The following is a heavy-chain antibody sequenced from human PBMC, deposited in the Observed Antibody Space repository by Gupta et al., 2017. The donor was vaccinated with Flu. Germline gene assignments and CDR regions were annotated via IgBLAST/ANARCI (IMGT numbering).Heavy chain of an antibody. Sequence: RQTPGQGLEWMGWINPNSGNTGYAQNFQGRVTMTRNTNINTAYLEVSSLRSEDTAIYYGARRHNGNRYWFDLWGQGTLVTVSS. V-gene: IGHV1-8*01. D-gene: IGHD1-1*01. CDR2: INPNSGNT. CDR3: ARRHNGNRYWFDL. J-gene: IGHJ5*02.